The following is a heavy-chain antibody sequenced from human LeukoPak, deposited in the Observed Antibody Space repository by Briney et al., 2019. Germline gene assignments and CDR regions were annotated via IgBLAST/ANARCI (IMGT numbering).Heavy chain of an antibody. Sequence: PSETLSLTCTVSGGSISSGSYYWGWIRQPPGKGLEWIGSGYYSGNTYYNSSLKSRVTISVDTSKNQFSLTLSSVTAADTAVYYCARHFNGPDYFDYWGQGTLVTVSS. D-gene: IGHD2-8*01. V-gene: IGHV4-39*01. CDR1: GGSISSGSYY. J-gene: IGHJ4*02. CDR3: ARHFNGPDYFDY. CDR2: GYYSGNT.